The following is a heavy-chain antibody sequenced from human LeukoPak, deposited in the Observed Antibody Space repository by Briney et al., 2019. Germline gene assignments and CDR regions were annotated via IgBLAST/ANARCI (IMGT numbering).Heavy chain of an antibody. CDR3: ARGGAKGSFDY. CDR1: GFTFSSYS. J-gene: IGHJ4*02. CDR2: ISSSSSYI. Sequence: GGSLRLSCVASGFTFSSYSMNWVRQAPGKGLEWVSFISSSSSYIYYADSVKGRFTISRDNVKNSLYLQMNSLRVEDTSVYYCARGGAKGSFDYWGQGTLVTVSS. V-gene: IGHV3-21*01.